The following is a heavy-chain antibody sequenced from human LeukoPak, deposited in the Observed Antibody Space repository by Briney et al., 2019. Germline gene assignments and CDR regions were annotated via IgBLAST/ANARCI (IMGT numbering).Heavy chain of an antibody. V-gene: IGHV1-69*04. Sequence: GASVKVSCKASGGTFSSYAISWVRQAPGQGLEWMGRIIPILGIANYAQKFQGRVTITADKSPSTAYMELSRLSSEDTAVYYCARGYPYCSSTSCSGPFDYWGQGTLVTVSS. J-gene: IGHJ4*02. CDR1: GGTFSSYA. CDR3: ARGYPYCSSTSCSGPFDY. CDR2: IIPILGIA. D-gene: IGHD2-2*01.